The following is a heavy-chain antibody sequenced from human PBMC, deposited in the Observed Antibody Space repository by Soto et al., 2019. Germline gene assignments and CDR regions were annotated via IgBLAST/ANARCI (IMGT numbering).Heavy chain of an antibody. D-gene: IGHD2-21*01. Sequence: ASVKVSCKASGYTFTGYYMHWVRQAPGQGLEWMGWINTGNGNTHYSQKFQGRVTFTRDASATTAYMELSSLTSEDTAVYYCARNVDWFDPWGQGTLVTVSS. CDR1: GYTFTGYY. CDR2: INTGNGNT. J-gene: IGHJ5*02. V-gene: IGHV1-3*04. CDR3: ARNVDWFDP.